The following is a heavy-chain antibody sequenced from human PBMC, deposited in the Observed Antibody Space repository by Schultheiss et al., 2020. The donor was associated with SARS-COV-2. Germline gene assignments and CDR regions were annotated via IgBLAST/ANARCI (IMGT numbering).Heavy chain of an antibody. Sequence: SETLSLTCAISGDSVSSNSAAWNWIRQSPSRGLEWLGRTYYRSKWYNDYAVSVKSRITINPDTSNNQFSLQLNSVTPEDTAVYYCVNSGYSSGWYGDYWGQGTLVTVSS. V-gene: IGHV6-1*01. CDR1: GDSVSSNSAA. D-gene: IGHD6-19*01. J-gene: IGHJ4*02. CDR3: VNSGYSSGWYGDY. CDR2: TYYRSKWYN.